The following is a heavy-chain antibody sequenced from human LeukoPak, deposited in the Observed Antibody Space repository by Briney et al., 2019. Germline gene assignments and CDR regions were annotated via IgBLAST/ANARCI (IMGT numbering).Heavy chain of an antibody. V-gene: IGHV4-30-2*03. CDR1: GGSISSGGYY. CDR2: IFQSGST. J-gene: IGHJ4*02. D-gene: IGHD6-13*01. CDR3: ARQAAGIGVY. Sequence: SQTLSLTCTVSGGSISSGGYYWSWIRQPPGKGLEWIGSIFQSGSTYYNPSLKSRVTISLDASKNQFFLKLNSVTAADTAVYYCARQAAGIGVYWGQGTLVTVSS.